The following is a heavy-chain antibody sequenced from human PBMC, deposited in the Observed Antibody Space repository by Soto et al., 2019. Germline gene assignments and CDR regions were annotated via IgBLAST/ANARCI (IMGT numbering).Heavy chain of an antibody. CDR3: ITQISGSSGRRTKRDY. CDR1: GFTFSNAW. J-gene: IGHJ4*02. Sequence: EVQLVESGGGLVKPGGSLRLSCAASGFTFSNAWMNWVRQAPGKGLEWVGRIKSKTDGGTTDYAAPVKGRFTISRDDSKNTLYLQMNSLKTEDTAVYYCITQISGSSGRRTKRDYWGQETLVTVSS. V-gene: IGHV3-15*07. CDR2: IKSKTDGGTT. D-gene: IGHD6-19*01.